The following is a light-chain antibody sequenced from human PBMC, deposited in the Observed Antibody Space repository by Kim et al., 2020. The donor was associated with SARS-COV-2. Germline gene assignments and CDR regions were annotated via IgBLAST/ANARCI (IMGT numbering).Light chain of an antibody. CDR3: NSRDSNENVF. V-gene: IGLV3-19*01. Sequence: VALGQTVRITCQGDSLRSYYATWYQQKPGQAPILVIYGKNNRPSGFPDRFSGSSSGNTASLTITRTQAGDEADYYCNSRDSNENVFFGGGTQLTVL. J-gene: IGLJ2*01. CDR2: GKN. CDR1: SLRSYY.